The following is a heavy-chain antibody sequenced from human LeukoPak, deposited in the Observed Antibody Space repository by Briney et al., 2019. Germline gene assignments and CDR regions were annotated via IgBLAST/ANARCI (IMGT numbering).Heavy chain of an antibody. V-gene: IGHV4-39*02. CDR3: AREAGYSYGYVGYYFDS. J-gene: IGHJ4*02. D-gene: IGHD5-18*01. CDR2: IFYSGST. Sequence: PSETLSLTCTVSGGSICSSSYYWVWPRHPPGEGLGWSGNIFYSGSTYYHPSLKSLVTISLDTSKNQFSLKLSSVTAADTAMYYCAREAGYSYGYVGYYFDSWGQGTLVTVSS. CDR1: GGSICSSSYY.